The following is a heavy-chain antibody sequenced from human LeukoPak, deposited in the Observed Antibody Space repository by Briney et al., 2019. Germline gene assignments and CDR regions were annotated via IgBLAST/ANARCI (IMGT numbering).Heavy chain of an antibody. J-gene: IGHJ3*02. V-gene: IGHV4-39*07. D-gene: IGHD3-16*01. CDR1: GGSINSSSYS. CDR2: IYYSGNT. Sequence: TSETLSLTCNVSGGSINSSSYSWGWIRQPPGKGLEWIGSIYYSGNTYHNPSLKSRVTVSVDTSKNQFSLKLSSVTAADTAVYYCARDSRTDYVWGSHWYAFDIWGQGTMVTVSS. CDR3: ARDSRTDYVWGSHWYAFDI.